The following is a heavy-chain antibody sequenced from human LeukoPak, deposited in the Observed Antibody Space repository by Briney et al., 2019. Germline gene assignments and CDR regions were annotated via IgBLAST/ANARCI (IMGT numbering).Heavy chain of an antibody. CDR1: GYTFTSYG. J-gene: IGHJ3*02. CDR3: ARATGTTRPHAFDI. D-gene: IGHD1-7*01. Sequence: GASVNVSCKASGYTFTSYGISWVRQAPGQGLEWMGWISAYNGNTNYAQKLQGRVTMTTDTSTSTAYMELRSLRSDDTAVYYCARATGTTRPHAFDIWGQGTMVTVSS. CDR2: ISAYNGNT. V-gene: IGHV1-18*01.